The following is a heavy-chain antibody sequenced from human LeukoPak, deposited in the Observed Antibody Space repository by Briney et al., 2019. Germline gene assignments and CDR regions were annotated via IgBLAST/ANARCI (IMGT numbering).Heavy chain of an antibody. CDR2: IYYSGST. V-gene: IGHV4-59*12. J-gene: IGHJ3*02. D-gene: IGHD2-21*01. CDR1: GGSISSYY. Sequence: SETLSLTCTVSGGSISSYYWSWIRQPPGKGLEWIGYIYYSGSTNYNPSLKSRVTMSVDTSKNQFSLKLSSVTAADTAVYYCARSSVILGPDAFDIWGQGTMVTVSS. CDR3: ARSSVILGPDAFDI.